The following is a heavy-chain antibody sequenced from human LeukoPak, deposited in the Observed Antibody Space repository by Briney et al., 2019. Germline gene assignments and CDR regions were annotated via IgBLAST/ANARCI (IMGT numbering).Heavy chain of an antibody. CDR1: GFTSNNYA. Sequence: GGSLRLSCAASGFTSNNYAMNWVRQAPGKGLEWVSVISGSGGTTYYADSVKGRFTISRDSSKNTLYLQTNSLRAEDTAVYYCAKVSGGGLYYDGMDVWGQGTTVTVSS. CDR2: ISGSGGTT. J-gene: IGHJ6*02. CDR3: AKVSGGGLYYDGMDV. V-gene: IGHV3-23*01. D-gene: IGHD1-14*01.